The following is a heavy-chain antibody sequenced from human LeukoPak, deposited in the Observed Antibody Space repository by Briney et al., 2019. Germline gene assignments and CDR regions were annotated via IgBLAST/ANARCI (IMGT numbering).Heavy chain of an antibody. CDR1: GYTLTSYA. J-gene: IGHJ4*02. CDR3: ARTYYYDSSGYP. V-gene: IGHV1-2*02. D-gene: IGHD3-22*01. CDR2: INPNSGGT. Sequence: ATVKVSCKASGYTLTSYAMNWVRQAPGQGLEWMGWINPNSGGTNYAQKFQGRVTMTRDTSISTAYMELSRLRSDDTAVYYCARTYYYDSSGYPWGQGTLVTVSS.